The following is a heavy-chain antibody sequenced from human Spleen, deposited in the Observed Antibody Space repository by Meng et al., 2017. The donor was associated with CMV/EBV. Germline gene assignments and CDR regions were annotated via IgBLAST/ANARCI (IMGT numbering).Heavy chain of an antibody. CDR3: AIGSYYDFWSGYYTLYYYYYGMDV. J-gene: IGHJ6*02. CDR2: INHSGST. V-gene: IGHV4-34*01. CDR1: GGSFSGYY. Sequence: LRLSCAGYGGSFSGYYWSWIRQPPGKGLEWIGEINHSGSTNYNPSLKSRVTISVDTSKNQCSLKLSSVTAADTAVYYCAIGSYYDFWSGYYTLYYYYYGMDVWGQGTTVTVSS. D-gene: IGHD3-3*01.